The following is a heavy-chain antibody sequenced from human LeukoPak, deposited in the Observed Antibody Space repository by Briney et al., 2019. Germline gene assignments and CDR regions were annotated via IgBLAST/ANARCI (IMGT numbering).Heavy chain of an antibody. CDR2: IYTSGST. D-gene: IGHD3-22*01. CDR3: AREDRYYDSSGYPEDYYYYYMDV. Sequence: PSQTLSLTCTVSGGSISSGSYYWSWIRQPAGKGLEWIGRIYTSGSTNYNPSLKSRVTISVDTSKNQFSLKLSSVTAADTAVYYCAREDRYYDSSGYPEDYYYYYMDVWGKGTTVTISS. V-gene: IGHV4-61*02. J-gene: IGHJ6*03. CDR1: GGSISSGSYY.